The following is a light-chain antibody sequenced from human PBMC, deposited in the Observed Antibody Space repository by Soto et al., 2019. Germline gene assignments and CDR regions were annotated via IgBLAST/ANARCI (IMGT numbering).Light chain of an antibody. CDR2: GAS. CDR1: QSVNSV. V-gene: IGKV3-20*01. J-gene: IGKJ5*01. Sequence: EIVMTQSPATLPVSPGERATLSCRASQSVNSVLAWYQQKPGQAPRLLIFGASTRATGIPDRFSGSGSGTDFTLTISRLEPEDFAVYYCQQYGSSPPITFGQGTRLEIK. CDR3: QQYGSSPPIT.